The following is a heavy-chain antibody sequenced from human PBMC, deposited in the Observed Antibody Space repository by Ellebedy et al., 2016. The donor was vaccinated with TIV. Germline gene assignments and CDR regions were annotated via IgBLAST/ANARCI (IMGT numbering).Heavy chain of an antibody. V-gene: IGHV1-69*13. CDR3: ARGRDGYNYVDY. CDR2: IIPIFGTA. CDR1: GGTFSSYA. Sequence: SVKVSXXASGGTFSSYAISWVRQAPGQGLEWMGGIIPIFGTANYAQKFQGRVTITADESTSTAYMELSSLRSEDTAVYYCARGRDGYNYVDYWGQGTLVTVSS. D-gene: IGHD5-24*01. J-gene: IGHJ4*02.